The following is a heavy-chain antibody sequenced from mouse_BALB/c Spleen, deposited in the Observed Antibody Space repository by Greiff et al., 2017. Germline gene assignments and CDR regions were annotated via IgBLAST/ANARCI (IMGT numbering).Heavy chain of an antibody. CDR3: ARNHYYGSSIYYYAMDY. D-gene: IGHD1-1*01. CDR1: GYTFTSYW. V-gene: IGHV1S132*01. J-gene: IGHJ4*01. CDR2: IFPGTGTT. Sequence: VQLQQSGAELVKPGASVKLSCKTSGYTFTSYWIQWVKQRPGQGLGWIGEIFPGTGTTYYNEKFKGKATLTIDTSSSTAYMQLSSLTSEDSAVYFCARNHYYGSSIYYYAMDYWGQGTSVTVSS.